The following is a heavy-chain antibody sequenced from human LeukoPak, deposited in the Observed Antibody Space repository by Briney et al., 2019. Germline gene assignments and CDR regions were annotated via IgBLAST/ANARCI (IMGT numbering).Heavy chain of an antibody. CDR3: ARDQSLGGGQFDY. CDR2: INTNTGNP. Sequence: GWINTNTGNPTYAQGFTGRFVFSLDTSVNTAYLHISSLTAEDTAVYYCARDQSLGGGQFDYWGQGTLVTVSS. D-gene: IGHD2-15*01. J-gene: IGHJ4*02. V-gene: IGHV7-4-1*02.